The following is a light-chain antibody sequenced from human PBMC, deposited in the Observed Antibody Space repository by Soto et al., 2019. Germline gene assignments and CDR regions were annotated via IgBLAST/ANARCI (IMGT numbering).Light chain of an antibody. CDR1: QGIRND. Sequence: AIQMTQSPSSLSASVGDRVTITCRASQGIRNDLDWFQQKPGKAPKLLIYAASSLQSGVPSKFIGTGSGTDFTLTISSLQAEDVATYFCQQYHSYPLTFGGGTKVDIK. CDR3: QQYHSYPLT. J-gene: IGKJ4*01. V-gene: IGKV1-6*01. CDR2: AAS.